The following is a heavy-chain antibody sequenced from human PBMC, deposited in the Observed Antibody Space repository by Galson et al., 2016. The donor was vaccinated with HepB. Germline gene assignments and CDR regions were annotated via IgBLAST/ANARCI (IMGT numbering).Heavy chain of an antibody. Sequence: SETLSLTCTVSGGSISYYYWSWIRQPPGKGLEWIGYIYHSGSTNYNPSLKSRVTISVDTSKNQFSLKLSSVTAADTGVYYCARGDSGGWYGFHYGMDVWGQGTTVTVSS. J-gene: IGHJ6*02. V-gene: IGHV4-59*01. CDR3: ARGDSGGWYGFHYGMDV. D-gene: IGHD6-19*01. CDR1: GGSISYYY. CDR2: IYHSGST.